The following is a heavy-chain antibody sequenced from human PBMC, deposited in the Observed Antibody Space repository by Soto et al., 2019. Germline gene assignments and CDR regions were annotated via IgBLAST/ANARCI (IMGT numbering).Heavy chain of an antibody. Sequence: SETLSLTCAVYGGSFSGYYWTWIRQLPGKGLEWIGEIVHSGSTTYNPSLMSRVTISVDTSKKQFSLKLSSMTAADTAVYYCARGSWMQLATRYGMDVWGQGTTVTVS. D-gene: IGHD5-18*01. CDR2: IVHSGST. CDR3: ARGSWMQLATRYGMDV. CDR1: GGSFSGYY. V-gene: IGHV4-34*01. J-gene: IGHJ6*02.